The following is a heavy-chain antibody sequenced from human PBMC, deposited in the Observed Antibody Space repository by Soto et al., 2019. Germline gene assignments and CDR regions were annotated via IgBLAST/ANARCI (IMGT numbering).Heavy chain of an antibody. D-gene: IGHD2-15*01. CDR1: GGSISSSSYY. Sequence: QLQLQESGPGLVKPSETLSLTCTVSGGSISSSSYYWGWIRQPPGKGLEWIGSIYYSGSTYYNPSLKSRLTISLHTSQNHLTLSLSSVTAADTAVYYCARQVVAYCSGGSCYSPNRRWFDPWGQGTLVTVSS. V-gene: IGHV4-39*01. CDR3: ARQVVAYCSGGSCYSPNRRWFDP. CDR2: IYYSGST. J-gene: IGHJ5*02.